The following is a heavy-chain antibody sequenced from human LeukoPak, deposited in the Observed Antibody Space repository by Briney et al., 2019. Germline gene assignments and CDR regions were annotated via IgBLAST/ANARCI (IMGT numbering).Heavy chain of an antibody. J-gene: IGHJ3*02. CDR1: GFTFSSYT. V-gene: IGHV3-21*01. D-gene: IGHD2-8*02. CDR2: ISGSSTYI. Sequence: PGGSLRLSCAAFGFTFSSYTMKWVRQASGKGLEWVSSISGSSTYIYYADSVKGRFTISRDNAKNSLYLQMNSLRAEDTALYYCARAWSRVDAFDIWGLGTMVTVSS. CDR3: ARAWSRVDAFDI.